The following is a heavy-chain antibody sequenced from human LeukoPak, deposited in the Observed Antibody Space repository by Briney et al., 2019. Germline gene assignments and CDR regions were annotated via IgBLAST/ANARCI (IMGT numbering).Heavy chain of an antibody. J-gene: IGHJ5*02. V-gene: IGHV4-59*01. CDR2: IYYSGST. Sequence: SETLSLTCTVPGDSMSTYYWSWIRQPPGKGLEWIGYIYYSGSTNYNPSLKSRVIISVDTSKNQFSLKLSSVTAADTAVYYCARLVRGWLMGFGPWGQGTLVTVSS. D-gene: IGHD5-24*01. CDR1: GDSMSTYY. CDR3: ARLVRGWLMGFGP.